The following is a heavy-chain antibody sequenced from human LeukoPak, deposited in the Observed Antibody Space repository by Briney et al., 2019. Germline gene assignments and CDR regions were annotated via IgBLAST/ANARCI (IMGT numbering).Heavy chain of an antibody. CDR1: GYTFTSYG. CDR3: ARSRARLRYFDWPHYYYVDV. J-gene: IGHJ6*03. V-gene: IGHV1-18*01. CDR2: ISAYNGNT. Sequence: ASVKVSCKAPGYTFTSYGISWVRQAPGQGLEWMGWISAYNGNTNYAQKLQGRVTMTTDTSTSTAYMELRSLRSDDTAVYYCARSRARLRYFDWPHYYYVDVWGKGTTVTVSS. D-gene: IGHD3-9*01.